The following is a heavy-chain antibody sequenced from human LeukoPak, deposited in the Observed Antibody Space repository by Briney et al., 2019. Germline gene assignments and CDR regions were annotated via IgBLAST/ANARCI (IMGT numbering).Heavy chain of an antibody. J-gene: IGHJ4*02. CDR3: AREMGGAADY. Sequence: GGSLRLSCAASGFTFSSDAMHWVRQAPGKGLEYVSAISSNGGSTYYANSVKGRFTISRDNSKNTLYLQMGSLRAEDMAVYYCAREMGGAADYWGQGTLVTVSS. D-gene: IGHD2-15*01. V-gene: IGHV3-64*01. CDR2: ISSNGGST. CDR1: GFTFSSDA.